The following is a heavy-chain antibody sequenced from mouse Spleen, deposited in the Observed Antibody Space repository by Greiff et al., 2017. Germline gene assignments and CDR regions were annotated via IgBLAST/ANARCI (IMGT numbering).Heavy chain of an antibody. CDR3: AGDYGNFAY. CDR1: GFSLTSYG. Sequence: VKVVESGPGLVQPSQSLSITCTVSGFSLTSYGVHWVRQSPGKGLEWLGVIWSGGSTDYNAAFISRLSISKDNSKSQVFFKMNSLQADDTAIYYCAGDYGNFAYWGQGTLVTVSA. V-gene: IGHV2-2*01. J-gene: IGHJ3*01. D-gene: IGHD2-4*01. CDR2: IWSGGST.